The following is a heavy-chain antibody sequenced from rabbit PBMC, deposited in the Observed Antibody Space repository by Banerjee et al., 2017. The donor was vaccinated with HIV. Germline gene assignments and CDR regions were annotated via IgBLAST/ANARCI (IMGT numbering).Heavy chain of an antibody. CDR1: GFSFSSSYN. Sequence: QSLEESGGDLVKPEGSLTLTCTASGFSFSSSYNMCWVRQAPGKGLEWIACIDAGSSGSTDYASWAKGRFTISKTSSTTVTLQMTSLTAADTATYFCARDWTGNSGVDYEYYFDLWGQGTLVTVS. J-gene: IGHJ4*01. V-gene: IGHV1S40*01. CDR3: ARDWTGNSGVDYEYYFDL. D-gene: IGHD1-1*01. CDR2: IDAGSSGST.